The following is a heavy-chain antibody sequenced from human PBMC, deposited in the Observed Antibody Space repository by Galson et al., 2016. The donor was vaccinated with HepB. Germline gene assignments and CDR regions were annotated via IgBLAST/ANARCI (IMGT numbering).Heavy chain of an antibody. CDR1: EFTFRSYV. CDR3: ARDTYYDLWRGNYRYGMDV. J-gene: IGHJ6*02. Sequence: SLRLSCAASEFTFRSYVMSWVRQAPGKGLEWVASIKEDGNERYYVDSVKGRFTVSRDNAKNSMYMQMNSLRAEDTAVYYCARDTYYDLWRGNYRYGMDVWGQGTTVTVSS. CDR2: IKEDGNER. D-gene: IGHD3-3*01. V-gene: IGHV3-7*01.